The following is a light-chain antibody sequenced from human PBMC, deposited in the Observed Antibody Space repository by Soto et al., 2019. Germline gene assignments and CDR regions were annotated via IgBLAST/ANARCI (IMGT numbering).Light chain of an antibody. V-gene: IGKV1-39*01. J-gene: IGKJ3*01. CDR1: QSISSY. CDR3: QQSYSTPFT. CDR2: AAS. Sequence: DIQMTQSPSSLSASVGDRVTITCRASQSISSYLNWYQQKPGKAPKLLIYAASSLQSGVQSTFSGSGSGTDFTLTISSLQPEDFATYYCQQSYSTPFTCGPGTKVDIK.